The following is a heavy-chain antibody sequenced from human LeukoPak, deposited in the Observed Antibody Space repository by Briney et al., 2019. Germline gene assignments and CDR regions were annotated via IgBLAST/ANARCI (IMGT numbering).Heavy chain of an antibody. V-gene: IGHV4-59*01. D-gene: IGHD6-13*01. CDR1: SDSNSRYY. Sequence: SETLSLPCTVYSDSNSRYYWSGTRQPPGKGLEWRGYVYDSGSTNYNLSRKSRVTISVDTSKEQLSLKLSSVTAADTDVYYCASDKGSSEWAWFDPWGQGTLVTVSS. J-gene: IGHJ5*02. CDR2: VYDSGST. CDR3: ASDKGSSEWAWFDP.